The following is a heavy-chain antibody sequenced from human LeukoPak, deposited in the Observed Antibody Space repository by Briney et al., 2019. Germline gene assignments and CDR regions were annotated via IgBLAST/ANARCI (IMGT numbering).Heavy chain of an antibody. CDR2: IVVGNNNT. Sequence: SVKVSCKASGFPLSSSAVQWVRLAGGQRLEWIGWIVVGNNNTNYAQKFQERVTITRDMSTSTAYMELSSLRSEDTAVYYCAAPYSTRWFDLWGRGTLVTVSS. V-gene: IGHV1-58*01. D-gene: IGHD6-13*01. J-gene: IGHJ5*02. CDR3: AAPYSTRWFDL. CDR1: GFPLSSSA.